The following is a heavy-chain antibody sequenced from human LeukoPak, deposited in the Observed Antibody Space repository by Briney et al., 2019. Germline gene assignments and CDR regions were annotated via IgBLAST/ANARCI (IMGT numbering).Heavy chain of an antibody. CDR3: ARDRSLWFYDSSGYYSYYGMDV. CDR2: INHSGST. J-gene: IGHJ6*02. Sequence: SETLSLTCAVYGGSFSGYYWSWIRQPPGKGLEWIGEINHSGSTNYNPSLKSRVTISVDTSKNQFSLELSSVTAADTAVYYCARDRSLWFYDSSGYYSYYGMDVWGQGTTVTVSS. V-gene: IGHV4-34*01. CDR1: GGSFSGYY. D-gene: IGHD3-22*01.